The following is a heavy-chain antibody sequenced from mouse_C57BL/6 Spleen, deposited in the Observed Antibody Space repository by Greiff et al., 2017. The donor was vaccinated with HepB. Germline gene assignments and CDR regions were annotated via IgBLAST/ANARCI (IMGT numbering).Heavy chain of an antibody. Sequence: EVQLQQSGPELVKPGASVKISCKASGYTFTDYYMNWVKQSHGKSLEWIGDINPNNGGTSYNQKFKGKATLTVDKSSSTAYMELRSLTSEDSAVYYCATGMGFDYWGQSTTLTVSS. CDR3: ATGMGFDY. J-gene: IGHJ2*01. CDR1: GYTFTDYY. D-gene: IGHD4-1*01. V-gene: IGHV1-26*01. CDR2: INPNNGGT.